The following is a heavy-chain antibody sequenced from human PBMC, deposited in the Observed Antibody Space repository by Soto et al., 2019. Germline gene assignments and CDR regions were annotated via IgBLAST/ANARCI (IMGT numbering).Heavy chain of an antibody. V-gene: IGHV1-18*01. D-gene: IGHD3-16*01. J-gene: IGHJ4*02. CDR3: ARDLGVPLTENYFGY. CDR2: ISAYNGNT. CDR1: GYTFTSYG. Sequence: QVPLVQSGAEVMKPGASVKVSCKASGYTFTSYGISWVRQAPGQGLEWMGWISAYNGNTNYAQKLQGRVTMTTDTSTSTAYMEPRSLRSDHTAVYYCARDLGVPLTENYFGYWGQGTLVTVSS.